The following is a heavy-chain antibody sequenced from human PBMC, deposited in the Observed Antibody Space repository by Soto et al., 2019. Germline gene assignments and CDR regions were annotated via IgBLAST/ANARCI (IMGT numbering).Heavy chain of an antibody. CDR2: IYYSGRT. D-gene: IGHD4-17*01. J-gene: IGHJ4*02. CDR1: GGSIRDYF. CDR3: ARVGGDDFGVSGGFDY. Sequence: QVQLQESGPGLVKPSETLSLTCTVSGGSIRDYFWTWIRQPPGKGLEWIGYIYYSGRTNYNPSLKRRVSISVDTSKNHFSLQLRSVTAADTAVYYCARVGGDDFGVSGGFDYWGQGTLVTVSS. V-gene: IGHV4-59*01.